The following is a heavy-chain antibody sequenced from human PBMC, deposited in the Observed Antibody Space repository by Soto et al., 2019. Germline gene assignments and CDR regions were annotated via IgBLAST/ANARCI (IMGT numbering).Heavy chain of an antibody. V-gene: IGHV4-30-4*01. D-gene: IGHD6-13*01. J-gene: IGHJ6*02. CDR2: IYYSGST. Sequence: SETLSLTCTVSGGSISSGDYYWSWIRQPPGKGLEWIGYIYYSGSTYYNPSLKSRVTTSVDTSKNQFSLKLSSVTAADTAVYYCAKELVAAAGIYYYYGMDVWGQGTTVTVSS. CDR1: GGSISSGDYY. CDR3: AKELVAAAGIYYYYGMDV.